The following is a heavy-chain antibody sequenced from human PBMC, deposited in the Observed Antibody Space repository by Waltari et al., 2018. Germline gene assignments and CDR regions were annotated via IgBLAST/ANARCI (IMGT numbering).Heavy chain of an antibody. V-gene: IGHV3-74*01. CDR3: ARLAPRTYRSPVPGRHYYYGMDV. CDR1: GFRFSNYW. D-gene: IGHD3-10*01. CDR2: IRDDETSR. J-gene: IGHJ6*02. Sequence: EEQLLESGGGLVQPGDSLRLSCAGSGFRFSNYWMNWVRQAPGKGLVWVERIRDDETSRSYADSVKGRFTISRDNAKNTVYLQMKRLRVEDTAVYYCARLAPRTYRSPVPGRHYYYGMDVWGQGTTVTVSS.